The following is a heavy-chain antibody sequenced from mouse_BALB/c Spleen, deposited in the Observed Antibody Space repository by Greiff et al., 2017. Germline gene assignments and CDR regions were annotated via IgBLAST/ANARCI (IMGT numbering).Heavy chain of an antibody. Sequence: QVQLQQSGAELVRPGVSVKISCKGSGYTFTDYAMHWVKQSHAKSLEWIGVISTYYGDASYNQKFKGKATMTVDKSSSTAYMELDRLTSEDSAIYYYAREIYYYDSNPFAYWGQGTLVTVSA. CDR1: GYTFTDYA. J-gene: IGHJ3*01. CDR3: AREIYYYDSNPFAY. D-gene: IGHD1-1*01. V-gene: IGHV1S137*01. CDR2: ISTYYGDA.